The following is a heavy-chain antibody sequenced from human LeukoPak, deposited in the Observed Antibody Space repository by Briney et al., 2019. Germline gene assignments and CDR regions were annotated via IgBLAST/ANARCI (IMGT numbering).Heavy chain of an antibody. D-gene: IGHD5-24*01. CDR1: GGSISSGDYY. Sequence: PSETLSLTCTVSGGSISSGDYYWSWIRQPPGKGLEWIGYIYYSGSTYYNPSLKSRVTISVDTSKNQSSLKLSSVTAADTAVYYCARVEMATMHFDYWGQGTLVTVSS. J-gene: IGHJ4*02. CDR3: ARVEMATMHFDY. CDR2: IYYSGST. V-gene: IGHV4-30-4*01.